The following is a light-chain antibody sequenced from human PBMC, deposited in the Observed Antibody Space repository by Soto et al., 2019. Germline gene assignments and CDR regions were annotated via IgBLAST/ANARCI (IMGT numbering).Light chain of an antibody. CDR3: MQALQTPYT. Sequence: DIVMTQSPLSLPVTPGEPASISCRSSQSLLHSNGYNYLDWYLQKPGQSPQLLIYLGSNRASGVPDRFSGSESNTDIPLKISRVEAEDVGVYYCMQALQTPYTFGQRTKLEIK. V-gene: IGKV2-28*01. CDR1: QSLLHSNGYNY. CDR2: LGS. J-gene: IGKJ2*01.